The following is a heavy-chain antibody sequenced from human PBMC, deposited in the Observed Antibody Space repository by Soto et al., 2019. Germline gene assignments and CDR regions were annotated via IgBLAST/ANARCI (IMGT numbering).Heavy chain of an antibody. CDR2: IYYSGST. D-gene: IGHD3-22*01. V-gene: IGHV4-31*03. CDR3: ARALGFGSSGYSTFDY. J-gene: IGHJ4*02. CDR1: GGSISSGGYY. Sequence: SETLSLTCTVSGGSISSGGYYWSWIRQHPGKGLEWIGYIYYSGSTYYNPSLKSRVTISVDTSKNQFSLKLSSVTAADTAVYYCARALGFGSSGYSTFDYWGQGTLVTVSS.